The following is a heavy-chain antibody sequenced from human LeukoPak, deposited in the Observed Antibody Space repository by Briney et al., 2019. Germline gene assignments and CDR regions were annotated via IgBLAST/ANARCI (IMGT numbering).Heavy chain of an antibody. D-gene: IGHD3-22*01. J-gene: IGHJ4*02. V-gene: IGHV3-23*01. CDR2: ISGSGGTT. CDR3: AKYPYYYDVSGFFPFDY. Sequence: GGSLRLSCAASGFTFSDYYMSWIRQAPGKGLEWVSAISGSGGTTYYADSVKGRFTISRDNSKNTLYLQMNSLRAEDTAVYYCAKYPYYYDVSGFFPFDYWGQGTLVTVSS. CDR1: GFTFSDYY.